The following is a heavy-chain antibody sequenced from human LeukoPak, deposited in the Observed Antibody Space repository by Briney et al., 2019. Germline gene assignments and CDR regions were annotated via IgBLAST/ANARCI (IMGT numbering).Heavy chain of an antibody. CDR2: ISYDGSNK. D-gene: IGHD5-24*01. J-gene: IGHJ4*02. Sequence: PGGSLRLSCAASGFTFSSYAMHWVRQAPGKGLEWVAVISYDGSNKYYADSVKGRFTISRDNSKTTLYLQMNSLRAEDTAVYYCARDSGEMATTYVFDYWGQGTLVTVSS. CDR1: GFTFSSYA. V-gene: IGHV3-30-3*01. CDR3: ARDSGEMATTYVFDY.